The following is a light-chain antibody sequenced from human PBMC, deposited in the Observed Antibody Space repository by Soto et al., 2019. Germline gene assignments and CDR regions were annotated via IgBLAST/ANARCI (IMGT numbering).Light chain of an antibody. CDR1: SSNIGAGYD. CDR3: QSYDSSLSGSYV. Sequence: QSVLTQPPSVSGAPGQRVTISCTGSSSNIGAGYDVHWYQQLPGTAPKLLICGNSNRPSGVPDRFSGSKFGTSASLAITGLQAEDEADYYCQSYDSSLSGSYVFGTGTKVTVL. V-gene: IGLV1-40*01. CDR2: GNS. J-gene: IGLJ1*01.